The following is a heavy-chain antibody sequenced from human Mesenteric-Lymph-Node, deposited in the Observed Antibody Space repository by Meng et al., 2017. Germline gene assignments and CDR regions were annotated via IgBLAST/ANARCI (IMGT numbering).Heavy chain of an antibody. CDR2: ISYDGSNK. CDR3: ARAHNCGGDCYTYYFDY. Sequence: GESLKISCAASGFTFSSYAMHWVRQAPGKGLEWVAVISYDGSNKYYADSVKGRFTISRDNSKNTLYLQMNSLRAEDTAVYYCARAHNCGGDCYTYYFDYWGQRTLVTVSS. D-gene: IGHD2-21*02. CDR1: GFTFSSYA. V-gene: IGHV3-30*01. J-gene: IGHJ4*02.